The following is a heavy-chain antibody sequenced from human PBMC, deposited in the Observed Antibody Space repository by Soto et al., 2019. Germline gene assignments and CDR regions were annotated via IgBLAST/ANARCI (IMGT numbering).Heavy chain of an antibody. V-gene: IGHV4-39*01. Sequence: SETLSLTCTVSGGSISSGDYYWGWIRQPPGKGLEWIGSIYYSGSTYYNPSLKSRVTISVDTSKNQFSLKLSSVTAADTAVYYCARTRRSGWVFDYWGQGTLVTVSS. J-gene: IGHJ4*02. D-gene: IGHD6-19*01. CDR2: IYYSGST. CDR3: ARTRRSGWVFDY. CDR1: GGSISSGDYY.